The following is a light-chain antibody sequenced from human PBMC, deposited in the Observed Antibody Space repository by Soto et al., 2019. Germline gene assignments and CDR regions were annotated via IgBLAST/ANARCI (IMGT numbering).Light chain of an antibody. V-gene: IGLV2-11*01. CDR2: GVT. CDR1: SSDVGGYNY. Sequence: QSVLTQPASVSGSPGQSITISCTGTSSDVGGYNYVSWYQHHPDKVPKLIIFGVTKRPSGVPDRFSGSKSGNTASLTISGLQAEDEADYFCCSYAGTYTVFFGGGTKLTVL. CDR3: CSYAGTYTVF. J-gene: IGLJ2*01.